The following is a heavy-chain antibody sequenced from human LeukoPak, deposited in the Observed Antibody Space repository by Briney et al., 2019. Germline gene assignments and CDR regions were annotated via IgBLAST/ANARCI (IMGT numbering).Heavy chain of an antibody. J-gene: IGHJ5*02. CDR2: IKQDGSEK. CDR1: GFTFSSYW. V-gene: IGHV3-7*01. D-gene: IGHD4-17*01. CDR3: ARVSTTVTPTNWFDP. Sequence: GGSLRLSCAASGFTFSSYWMSWVRQAPGKGLEWVANIKQDGSEKSYEDSVKGRFTISRDNANNSLFLQMDSLRAEDTAVYYWARVSTTVTPTNWFDPSGQGALVTVSS.